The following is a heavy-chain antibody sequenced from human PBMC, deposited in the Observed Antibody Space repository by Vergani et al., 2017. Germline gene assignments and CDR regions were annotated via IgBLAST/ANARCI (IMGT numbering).Heavy chain of an antibody. J-gene: IGHJ6*02. CDR2: INHSGST. Sequence: QVQLQQWGAGLLKPSETLSLTCAVYGGSFSGYYWSWIRQPPGKGLEWIGEINHSGSTNYNPSLKSRVTISVDTSKNQFSLKLSSVTAADTAVYYCARMKYRTSYSLSYYYYGMDVWGQGTTVTVSS. CDR1: GGSFSGYY. CDR3: ARMKYRTSYSLSYYYYGMDV. D-gene: IGHD1-26*01. V-gene: IGHV4-34*01.